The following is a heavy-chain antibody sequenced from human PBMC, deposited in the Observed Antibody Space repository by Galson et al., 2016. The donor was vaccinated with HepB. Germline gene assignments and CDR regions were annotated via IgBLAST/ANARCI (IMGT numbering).Heavy chain of an antibody. Sequence: SVKVSCKASGYDFTEYYIHWVRQAPGKGLEWMGWINTDTGVTKFEEEFRGRITMTRDTSITTAYMELSSLRGDDTALYYCATLYYGDFVLDHWGPGTLVTVSS. CDR1: GYDFTEYY. J-gene: IGHJ4*02. CDR2: INTDTGVT. V-gene: IGHV1-2*02. CDR3: ATLYYGDFVLDH. D-gene: IGHD4-17*01.